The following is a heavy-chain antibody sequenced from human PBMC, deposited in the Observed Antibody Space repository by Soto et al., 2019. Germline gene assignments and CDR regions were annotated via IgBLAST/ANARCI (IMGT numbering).Heavy chain of an antibody. V-gene: IGHV3-9*01. D-gene: IGHD6-13*01. J-gene: IGHJ1*01. CDR1: GFTFDDYA. Sequence: QSGGSLRLSCAASGFTFDDYAMHWVRQVPGKGLEWVSGINWNSGSMGYGDSVKGRFAISRDNAKNSLHLQMNSLSAEDTAFYYCVKDESINWYSGHFRHWGQGTLVTVSS. CDR2: INWNSGSM. CDR3: VKDESINWYSGHFRH.